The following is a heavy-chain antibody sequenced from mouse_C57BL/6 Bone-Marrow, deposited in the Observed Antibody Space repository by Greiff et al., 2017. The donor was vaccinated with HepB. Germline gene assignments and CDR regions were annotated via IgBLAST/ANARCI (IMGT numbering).Heavy chain of an antibody. CDR2: TFYSGIT. Sequence: EVQLQESGPSLVRPSQTLSLTCTVTGFSINSDCYWIWIRQFPGNKLEYIGYTFYSGITYYNPSLESRTYITRDTSKNQFSLKLSSVTTEDTATYYCAGRGYYGSPSYWYFDVWGTGTTVTVSS. CDR1: GFSINSDCY. J-gene: IGHJ1*03. V-gene: IGHV3-3*01. D-gene: IGHD1-1*01. CDR3: AGRGYYGSPSYWYFDV.